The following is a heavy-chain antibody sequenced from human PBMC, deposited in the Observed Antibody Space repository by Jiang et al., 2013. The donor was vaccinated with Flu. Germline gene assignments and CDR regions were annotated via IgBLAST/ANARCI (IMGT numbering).Heavy chain of an antibody. D-gene: IGHD3-16*02. V-gene: IGHV4-39*01. Sequence: VLLKPSETLSLTCVVSGGYISSGTYYWGWIRQPPGKGLEWIASIYYSGNTYYNPSLKSRVTISVDTSKNQFSLKLSSVTAADTAVYYCARGLEILGDIDRPPGCWGQGRLVTVSS. J-gene: IGHJ3*01. CDR1: GGYISSGTYY. CDR3: ARGLEILGDIDRPPGC. CDR2: IYYSGNT.